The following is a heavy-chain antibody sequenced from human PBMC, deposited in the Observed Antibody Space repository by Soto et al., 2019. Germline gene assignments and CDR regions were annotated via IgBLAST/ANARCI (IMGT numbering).Heavy chain of an antibody. Sequence: GALVKVSCKASGGTFSSYAISWVRQAPGQGLEWMGGIIPIFGTANYAQKFQGRVTITADESTSTAYMELSSLRSEDTAVYYCARGRADYYYYGMDVWGQGTTVTVSS. CDR3: ARGRADYYYYGMDV. CDR2: IIPIFGTA. J-gene: IGHJ6*02. V-gene: IGHV1-69*13. CDR1: GGTFSSYA.